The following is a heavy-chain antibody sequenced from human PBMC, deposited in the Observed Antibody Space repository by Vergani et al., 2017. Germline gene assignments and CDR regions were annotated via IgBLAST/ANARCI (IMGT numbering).Heavy chain of an antibody. Sequence: VQLVESGGGLIQPGGSLRLSCASSGFTVSSNYMSWVRQAPGKGLEWVAVISYDGSNKYYADSVKGRFTISRDNSKNTLYLQMNSLRAEDTAVYYCAKKTGYSSGWYLDYWGQGTLVTVSS. J-gene: IGHJ4*02. D-gene: IGHD6-19*01. CDR3: AKKTGYSSGWYLDY. CDR2: ISYDGSNK. CDR1: GFTVSSNY. V-gene: IGHV3-30*18.